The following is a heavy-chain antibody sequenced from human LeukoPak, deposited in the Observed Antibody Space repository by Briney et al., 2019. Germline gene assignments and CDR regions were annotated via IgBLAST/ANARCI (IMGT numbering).Heavy chain of an antibody. CDR1: GFTFRSYA. CDR3: AKVKAYYYDSSGCLLDY. V-gene: IGHV3-23*01. CDR2: ISGSGGST. D-gene: IGHD3-22*01. Sequence: GGSLRLSCAASGFTFRSYAMSWVRQAPGKGLEWVSAISGSGGSTYYADSVKGRFTISRDNSKNTLYLQMNSLRAEDTAVYYCAKVKAYYYDSSGCLLDYWGQGTLVTVSS. J-gene: IGHJ4*02.